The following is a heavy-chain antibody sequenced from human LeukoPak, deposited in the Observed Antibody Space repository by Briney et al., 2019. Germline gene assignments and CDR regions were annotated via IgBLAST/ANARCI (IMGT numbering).Heavy chain of an antibody. CDR2: LFNGGTT. CDR3: ARGGPSSRWFDS. J-gene: IGHJ5*01. V-gene: IGHV4-59*01. CDR1: GVSISRDL. Sequence: SEALSLTCTVSGVSISRDLWSWIRQSPGRGLEWIGYLFNGGTTDYNPSLKSRITISVDTSRNQFSLNLNSVTTADTAVYYCARGGPSSRWFDSWGQGTLVTVSA. D-gene: IGHD2-2*01.